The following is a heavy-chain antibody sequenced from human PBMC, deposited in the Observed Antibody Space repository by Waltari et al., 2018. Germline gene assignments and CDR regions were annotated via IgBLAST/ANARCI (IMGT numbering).Heavy chain of an antibody. CDR3: ARDPKGTTVIYDAFDL. CDR2: IIPIFGTP. D-gene: IGHD4-17*01. Sequence: QVHLVQSGAEVKKPGSSVRVSCKASGGTFSSYEFNWVRQAPGQGVEWMGGIIPIFGTPIYAQKFQGRVTITADTSTTTAYMELSSLRFEDTAVYYCARDPKGTTVIYDAFDLWGQGTMVSVSS. J-gene: IGHJ3*01. CDR1: GGTFSSYE. V-gene: IGHV1-69*14.